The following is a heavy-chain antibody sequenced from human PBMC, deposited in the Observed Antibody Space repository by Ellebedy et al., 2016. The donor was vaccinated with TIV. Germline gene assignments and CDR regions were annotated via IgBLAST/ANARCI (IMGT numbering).Heavy chain of an antibody. D-gene: IGHD4-17*01. CDR1: GYTFTSYF. Sequence: ASVKVSCKASGYTFTSYFMHWVRQAPGQGPEWMGIINPSGGSTGYAQKFQGRVTMTRDTSTSTVHMELSSLRSEDTAVYYCARGNGDFEDWFDPWGQGTLVIVSS. CDR2: INPSGGST. J-gene: IGHJ5*02. CDR3: ARGNGDFEDWFDP. V-gene: IGHV1-46*01.